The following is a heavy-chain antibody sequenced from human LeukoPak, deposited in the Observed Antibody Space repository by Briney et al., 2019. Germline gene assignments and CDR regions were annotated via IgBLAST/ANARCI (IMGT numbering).Heavy chain of an antibody. CDR2: INHSGST. Sequence: NASETLSLTCAGYGVSFSGYYWSWLRQPPGKGLEGIGEINHSGSTNYNPSLKSRVTISVDTSKNQFSLKLSSVTAADTAVYYCARGLGNYGSGSSYFDYWGQGTLVTVSS. CDR1: GVSFSGYY. CDR3: ARGLGNYGSGSSYFDY. J-gene: IGHJ4*02. V-gene: IGHV4-34*01. D-gene: IGHD3-10*01.